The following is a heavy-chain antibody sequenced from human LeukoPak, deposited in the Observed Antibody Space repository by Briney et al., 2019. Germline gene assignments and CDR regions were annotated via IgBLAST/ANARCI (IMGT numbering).Heavy chain of an antibody. V-gene: IGHV1-18*01. D-gene: IGHD3-10*01. Sequence: GASVKVSCKVSGYTFTSYGISWVRQAPGQGLEWMGWISAYNGNTNYAQKLQGRVTMTTDTSTSTAYMELRSLRSDDTAVYYCARDHRERYYYGSGSLDYWGQGTLVTVSS. CDR1: GYTFTSYG. CDR3: ARDHRERYYYGSGSLDY. J-gene: IGHJ4*02. CDR2: ISAYNGNT.